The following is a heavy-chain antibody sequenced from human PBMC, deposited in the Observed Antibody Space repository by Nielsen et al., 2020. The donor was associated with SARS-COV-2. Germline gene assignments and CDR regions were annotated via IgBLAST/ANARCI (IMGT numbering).Heavy chain of an antibody. D-gene: IGHD3-3*01. Sequence: WVRQAPGQGLEWMGGIIPIFGTANYAQKFQGRVTITADESTSTAYMELSSLRSEDTAVYYCATDTDFWSGYYRGQVRYYYGMDVWGQGTTVTVSS. V-gene: IGHV1-69*01. CDR2: IIPIFGTA. CDR3: ATDTDFWSGYYRGQVRYYYGMDV. J-gene: IGHJ6*02.